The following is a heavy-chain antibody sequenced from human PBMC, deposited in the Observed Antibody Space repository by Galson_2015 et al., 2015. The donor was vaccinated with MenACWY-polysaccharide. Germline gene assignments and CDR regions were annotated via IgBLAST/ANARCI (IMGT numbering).Heavy chain of an antibody. D-gene: IGHD3-22*01. J-gene: IGHJ5*02. CDR2: ISSSSSTI. CDR1: GFTFSSYS. CDR3: AGAYYYDSSGSP. V-gene: IGHV3-48*01. Sequence: SLRLSCAASGFTFSSYSMNWVRQAPGKGLEWVSYISSSSSTIYYADSVKGRFTISRDNAKNSLYLQMNSLRAEDTAVYYCAGAYYYDSSGSPWGQGTLVTVSS.